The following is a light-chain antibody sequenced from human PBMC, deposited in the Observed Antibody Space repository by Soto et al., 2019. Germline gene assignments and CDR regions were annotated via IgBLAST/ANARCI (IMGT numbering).Light chain of an antibody. CDR1: QTIRIN. Sequence: DIHMTQSPCSLSASVEDRVTIPSRASQTIRINLNWYQQKPGTVPKLLIYAESSLQSGVPSRFSGRGSGTDFTLAISSLQTEDFATYYCQQSDNIPITFGKGTRLEI. J-gene: IGKJ5*01. CDR3: QQSDNIPIT. V-gene: IGKV1-39*01. CDR2: AES.